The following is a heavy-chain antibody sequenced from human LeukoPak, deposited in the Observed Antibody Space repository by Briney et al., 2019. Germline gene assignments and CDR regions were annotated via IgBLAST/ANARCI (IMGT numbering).Heavy chain of an antibody. V-gene: IGHV4-4*07. CDR1: GGSISNYY. CDR2: IYTSGST. D-gene: IGHD1-26*01. CDR3: ARDGSGSYYYYYGMDV. Sequence: SETLSLTCTVSGGSISNYYWSWLRQPAGKGLEWIGRIYTSGSTNYNPSLKSRVTMSVDTSKNQFSLKLSSVTAADTAVYYCARDGSGSYYYYYGMDVWGQGTTVTVSS. J-gene: IGHJ6*02.